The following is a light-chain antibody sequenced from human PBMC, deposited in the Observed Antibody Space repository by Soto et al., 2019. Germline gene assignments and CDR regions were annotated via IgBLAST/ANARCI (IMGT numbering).Light chain of an antibody. CDR1: QSVNSR. CDR3: QQYDGYTWT. CDR2: KAS. V-gene: IGKV1-5*03. Sequence: DIQMTQSPSTLSASIGDTVNINCRASQSVNSRLAWYQQRPGKTPRILIYKASSLEREVPSRFSGSGSGTEYTPTIRNLEPDDFATYYCQQYDGYTWTFGQGTEVEVK. J-gene: IGKJ1*01.